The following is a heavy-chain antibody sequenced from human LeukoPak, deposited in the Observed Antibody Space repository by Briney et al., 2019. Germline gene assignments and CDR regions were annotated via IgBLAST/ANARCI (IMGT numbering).Heavy chain of an antibody. D-gene: IGHD6-19*01. CDR2: INHSGST. CDR3: ASSPVAGHFDY. Sequence: SETLSLTCAVYGGSFSGYYWGWIRQPPGKGLEWIGEINHSGSTNYNPSLKSRVTISIDTSRNQFSLKLSSVTAADTALYYCASSPVAGHFDYWGQGTLVTVSS. CDR1: GGSFSGYY. J-gene: IGHJ4*02. V-gene: IGHV4-34*01.